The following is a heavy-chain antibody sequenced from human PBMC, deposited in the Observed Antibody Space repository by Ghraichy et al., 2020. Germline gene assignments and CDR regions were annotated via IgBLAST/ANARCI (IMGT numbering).Heavy chain of an antibody. CDR1: GFTFSSYG. CDR2: ISYDGSNK. Sequence: GGSLRLSCAASGFTFSSYGMHWVRQAPGKGLEWVAVISYDGSNKYYADSVKGRFTISRDNSKNTLYLQMNSLRAEDTAVYYCANLPYYDFWSGYPKYYYYGMDVWGQGTTVTVSS. CDR3: ANLPYYDFWSGYPKYYYYGMDV. J-gene: IGHJ6*02. V-gene: IGHV3-30*18. D-gene: IGHD3-3*01.